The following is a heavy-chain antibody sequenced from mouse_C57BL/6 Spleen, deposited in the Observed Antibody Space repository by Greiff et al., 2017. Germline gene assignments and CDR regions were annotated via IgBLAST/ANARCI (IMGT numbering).Heavy chain of an antibody. Sequence: EVKLMESGGGLVQPGGSLKLSCAASGFTFSDYGMAWVRQAPRKGPEWVAFISNLAYSIYYADTVTGRFTISRENAKNTLYLEMSSLRSEDTAMYYCARAPGGAMDYWGQGTSVTVSS. D-gene: IGHD3-1*01. CDR2: ISNLAYSI. CDR1: GFTFSDYG. J-gene: IGHJ4*01. CDR3: ARAPGGAMDY. V-gene: IGHV5-15*01.